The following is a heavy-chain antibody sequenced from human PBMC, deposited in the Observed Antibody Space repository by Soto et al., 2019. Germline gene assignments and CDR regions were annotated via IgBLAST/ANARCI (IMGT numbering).Heavy chain of an antibody. CDR2: IYYSGTT. Sequence: QVQLQESGPGLVKPSETLSLTCTVSGGSISSYFWNWIRQSPGKGLEYIGDIYYSGTTNYNPSLKSRFTISVDTSKNQFSLKLSSVTAADTAVYYCAGEDGYKFDYWGQGTLVTVSS. V-gene: IGHV4-59*01. J-gene: IGHJ4*02. CDR1: GGSISSYF. D-gene: IGHD3-22*01. CDR3: AGEDGYKFDY.